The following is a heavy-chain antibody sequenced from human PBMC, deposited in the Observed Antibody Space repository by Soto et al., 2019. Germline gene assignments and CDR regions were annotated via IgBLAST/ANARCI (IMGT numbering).Heavy chain of an antibody. CDR1: GGSISSNSYF. D-gene: IGHD6-19*01. CDR3: ARRSGWYYFDY. Sequence: QLQLQESGPGLVKPSETLSLTCTVSGGSISSNSYFWGWIRQPPGKGLEWIGTIYYSGSTYYNPSLKSRVTIPVDTSKNQFSLKLSSVTAADTAVYYCARRSGWYYFDYWGQGTLVTVSS. CDR2: IYYSGST. J-gene: IGHJ4*02. V-gene: IGHV4-39*01.